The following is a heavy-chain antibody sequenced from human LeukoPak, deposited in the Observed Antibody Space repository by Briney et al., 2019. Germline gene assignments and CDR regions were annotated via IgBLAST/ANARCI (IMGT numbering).Heavy chain of an antibody. CDR3: AKPISSGWYSFDY. V-gene: IGHV3-23*01. CDR2: ISGSGGST. Sequence: PGGSLRLSCAASGLTFSSYAMSWVRQAPGKGLEWVSAISGSGGSTYSADSVKGRFTISRDSSKNTLYLQINSLRAEDTAVYYCAKPISSGWYSFDYWGQGTLVTVSS. CDR1: GLTFSSYA. J-gene: IGHJ4*02. D-gene: IGHD6-19*01.